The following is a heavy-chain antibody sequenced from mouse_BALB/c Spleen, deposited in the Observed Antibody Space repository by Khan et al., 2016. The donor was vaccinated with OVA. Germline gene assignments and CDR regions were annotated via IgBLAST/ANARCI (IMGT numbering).Heavy chain of an antibody. Sequence: EVQLVESGGGLVKPGGSPKLSCAASGFTFSSYAMSWVRQTPEKRLEWVATISSGGSYTYYPDSVKGRFTISRDNAKNTLYLQMSSLRSEDTAMYYCARPPFTTAWYFDVWGAGTTVTVSS. V-gene: IGHV5-9-3*01. J-gene: IGHJ1*01. D-gene: IGHD1-2*01. CDR1: GFTFSSYA. CDR2: ISSGGSYT. CDR3: ARPPFTTAWYFDV.